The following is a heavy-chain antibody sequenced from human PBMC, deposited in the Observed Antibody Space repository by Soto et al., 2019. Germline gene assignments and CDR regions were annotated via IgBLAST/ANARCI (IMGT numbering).Heavy chain of an antibody. J-gene: IGHJ4*02. D-gene: IGHD3-22*01. CDR1: GFTLGTIY. V-gene: IGHV3-66*01. CDR2: IYSGGST. CDR3: ARGYYYDSSGYYFDY. Sequence: PGRSLRLSCAASGFTLGTIYMSWVRQAPGKGLEWVSVIYSGGSTYYADSVKGRFTISRDNSKNTLYLQMNSLRAEDTAVYYCARGYYYDSSGYYFDYWGQGTLVTVSS.